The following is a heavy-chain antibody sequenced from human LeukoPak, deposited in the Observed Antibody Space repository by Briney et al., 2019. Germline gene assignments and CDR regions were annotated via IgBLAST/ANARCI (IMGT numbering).Heavy chain of an antibody. J-gene: IGHJ4*02. Sequence: GGSLRLSCAASGFTFSSYGMTWVRQAPGKGLEWVSYISSSSSTIYYADSVKGRFTISRDNAKNSLYLQMNSLRAEDTAVYYCARDLFSGSYYDDYWGQGTLVTVSS. D-gene: IGHD1-26*01. CDR3: ARDLFSGSYYDDY. CDR2: ISSSSSTI. V-gene: IGHV3-48*04. CDR1: GFTFSSYG.